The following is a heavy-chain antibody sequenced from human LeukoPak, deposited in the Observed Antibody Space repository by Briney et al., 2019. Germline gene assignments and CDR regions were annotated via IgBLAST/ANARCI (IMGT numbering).Heavy chain of an antibody. V-gene: IGHV3-23*01. D-gene: IGHD3-16*02. CDR1: GFTFSSDA. Sequence: GGSLRLSCAASGFTFSSDAMSWVRQAPGKGLEWVSAISGSGGSTYYADSVKGRFTISRDNSKNTLYLQMNSLRAEDTAVYYCALGYDYVWGSYRFDYWGQGTLVTVSS. CDR2: ISGSGGST. CDR3: ALGYDYVWGSYRFDY. J-gene: IGHJ4*02.